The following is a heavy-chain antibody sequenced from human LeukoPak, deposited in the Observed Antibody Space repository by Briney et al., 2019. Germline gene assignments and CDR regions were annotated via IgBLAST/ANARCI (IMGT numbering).Heavy chain of an antibody. J-gene: IGHJ4*02. V-gene: IGHV4-61*02. D-gene: IGHD3-22*01. Sequence: SETLSLTCTVSGGSISSGSYYWSWIRQPAGKGLEWIGRIYTSGSTNYNPSLKSRVTISVDTSKNQFSLKLSSVTAADTAVYYCARDSNGYYASWGQGTLVTVSS. CDR2: IYTSGST. CDR1: GGSISSGSYY. CDR3: ARDSNGYYAS.